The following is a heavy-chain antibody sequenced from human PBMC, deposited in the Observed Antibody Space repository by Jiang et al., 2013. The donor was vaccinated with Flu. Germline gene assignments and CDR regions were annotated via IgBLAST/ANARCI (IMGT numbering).Heavy chain of an antibody. D-gene: IGHD4-23*01. V-gene: IGHV4-61*01. CDR1: GGSVSSGSYY. Sequence: TLSLTCTVSGGSVSSGSYYWSWIRQPPGKGLEWIGYIYYSGSTNYNPSLKSRVTISVDTSKNQFSLKLSSVTAADTAVYYCARGWQTTVVNFLDYWGQGTLVTVSS. J-gene: IGHJ4*02. CDR2: IYYSGST. CDR3: ARGWQTTVVNFLDY.